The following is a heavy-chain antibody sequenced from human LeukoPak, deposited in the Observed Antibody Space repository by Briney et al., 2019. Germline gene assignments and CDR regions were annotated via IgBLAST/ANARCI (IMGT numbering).Heavy chain of an antibody. V-gene: IGHV3-20*01. Sequence: GGALRLSCATSGFTFDDYGMSWVRQVPGKGLEWVSGINWNGGSTGYADSVKGRFTISRDNAKNSLYLQMNSLRAEDTALYHCARKGVGGELGGFDYWGQGTLVTVSS. CDR1: GFTFDDYG. D-gene: IGHD3-16*01. CDR2: INWNGGST. J-gene: IGHJ4*02. CDR3: ARKGVGGELGGFDY.